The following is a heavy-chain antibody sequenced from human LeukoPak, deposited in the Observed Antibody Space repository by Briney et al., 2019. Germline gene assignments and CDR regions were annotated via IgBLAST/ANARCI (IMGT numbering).Heavy chain of an antibody. V-gene: IGHV1-69*11. CDR1: GGTFSNFA. J-gene: IGHJ4*02. CDR2: IIPIVDET. D-gene: IGHD3-10*01. CDR3: AREMGDREFYFDY. Sequence: GSSVKVSCKASGGTFSNFAFSWVRQAPGQGLQWVGRIIPIVDETSYAQNFKGRVTITADESTTTAYMELSSLRSEDTAVYYCAREMGDREFYFDYWGQGTLVTVSS.